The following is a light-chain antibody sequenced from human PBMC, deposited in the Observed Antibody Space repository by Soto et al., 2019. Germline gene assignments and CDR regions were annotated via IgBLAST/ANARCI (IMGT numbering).Light chain of an antibody. CDR2: RNN. Sequence: QSVLTQPPSASRTPGQRVTISCSGSSSNIGSNYVYWYQQLPGTVPQLLIYRNNERPSGVPDRFSGSKSGTSASLAISGLRSEDEADYYCAAWDDSLSGVVFGGGTKLTVL. V-gene: IGLV1-47*01. J-gene: IGLJ2*01. CDR1: SSNIGSNY. CDR3: AAWDDSLSGVV.